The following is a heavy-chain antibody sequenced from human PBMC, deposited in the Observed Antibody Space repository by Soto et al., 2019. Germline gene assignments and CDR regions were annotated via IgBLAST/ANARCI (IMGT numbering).Heavy chain of an antibody. CDR1: GFSFSTYA. J-gene: IGHJ4*02. CDR2: ISGSGGST. V-gene: IGHV3-23*01. Sequence: EVQLLESGGGLVRPGGSLRVSCAASGFSFSTYAMSWVRQAPGKGLEWGSGISGSGGSTYYADSVKGRFTISRDNSKNTLYLQMNSLRGEDTAVYYCARGTSGYDYWGQGTLVTVSS. CDR3: ARGTSGYDY. D-gene: IGHD2-8*01.